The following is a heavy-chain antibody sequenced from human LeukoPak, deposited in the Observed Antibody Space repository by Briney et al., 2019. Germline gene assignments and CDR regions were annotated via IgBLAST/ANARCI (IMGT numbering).Heavy chain of an antibody. CDR1: GFTFTAYW. J-gene: IGHJ2*01. Sequence: GGSLRLSCAASGFTFTAYWMHWVRQAPGKGLVWVSRINSDDSTTTYADSVKGRFTISRDNAKNSLYLQMNSLRVEDTAIYYCARKYSSSSRAPNWYFDLWGRGTLVTVSS. CDR2: INSDDSTT. CDR3: ARKYSSSSRAPNWYFDL. V-gene: IGHV3-74*01. D-gene: IGHD6-6*01.